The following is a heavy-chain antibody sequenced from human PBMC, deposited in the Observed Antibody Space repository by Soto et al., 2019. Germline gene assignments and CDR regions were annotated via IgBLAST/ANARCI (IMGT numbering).Heavy chain of an antibody. V-gene: IGHV3-23*01. CDR1: GFTFSSYA. D-gene: IGHD3-22*01. CDR2: ISGSGGST. CDR3: ATKGGTYYYDSSGYPRDY. Sequence: GGSLRLSCAASGFTFSSYAMSWVRQAPGKGLEWVSAISGSGGSTYYADSVKGRFTISRDNSKNTLYLQMNSLRAEDTAVYYCATKGGTYYYDSSGYPRDYWGQGTLVTVSS. J-gene: IGHJ4*02.